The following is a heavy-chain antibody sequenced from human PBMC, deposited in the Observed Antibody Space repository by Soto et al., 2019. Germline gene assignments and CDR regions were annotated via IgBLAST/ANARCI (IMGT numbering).Heavy chain of an antibody. CDR3: ARGPSGDKVDS. CDR1: GGSISTVDYW. Sequence: QVQLQESGPGLVKPSQTLSLTCTVSGGSISTVDYWWSWIRQSPDMGLEWIGHIYDGGRTYNNPSLESRVNMSVDTSKSQLSLPLSSVSAADTAVYYCARGPSGDKVDSWGQGTLVTVSS. J-gene: IGHJ4*02. D-gene: IGHD7-27*01. CDR2: IYDGGRT. V-gene: IGHV4-30-4*01.